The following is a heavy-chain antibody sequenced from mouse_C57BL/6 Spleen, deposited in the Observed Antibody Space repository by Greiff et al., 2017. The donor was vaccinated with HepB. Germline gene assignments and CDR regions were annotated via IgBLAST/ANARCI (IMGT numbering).Heavy chain of an antibody. CDR2: IDPETGGT. J-gene: IGHJ1*03. D-gene: IGHD1-1*01. CDR3: TRRYGSSSYWYFGV. V-gene: IGHV1-15*01. CDR1: GYTFTDYE. Sequence: LVESGAELVRPGASVTLSCKASGYTFTDYEMHWVKQTPVHGLEWIGAIDPETGGTAYNQKFKGKAILTADKSSSTAYMELRSLTSEDSAVYYCTRRYGSSSYWYFGVWGTGTTFTVSS.